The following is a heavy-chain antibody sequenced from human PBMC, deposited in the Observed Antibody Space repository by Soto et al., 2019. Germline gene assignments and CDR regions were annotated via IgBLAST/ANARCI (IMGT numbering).Heavy chain of an antibody. CDR1: GFTVSDNY. D-gene: IGHD5-18*01. CDR2: IYTGGTT. J-gene: IGHJ4*02. Sequence: GGSLRLSCAASGFTVSDNYMNWVRQAPGKGLEWVSVIYTGGTTYYADSVRGRFTISRDTSKNTLYLQMNSLRAEDTAVYYCVRDSGYSYGSFDYWGQGTLVTVSS. V-gene: IGHV3-53*01. CDR3: VRDSGYSYGSFDY.